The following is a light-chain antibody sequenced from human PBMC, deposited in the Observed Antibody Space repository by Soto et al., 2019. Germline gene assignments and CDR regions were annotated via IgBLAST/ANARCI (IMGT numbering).Light chain of an antibody. Sequence: DIVMTQSPLSLPVTPGEPASISCRSSQSLLHSNGYNYLDWYLQKPGQSPQLLIYLGSNRASGVPDRFSGSGSGTDFTLKISRVEAEDVGVYYCMQALQIPITFGGGTKV. CDR2: LGS. CDR3: MQALQIPIT. J-gene: IGKJ4*01. V-gene: IGKV2-28*01. CDR1: QSLLHSNGYNY.